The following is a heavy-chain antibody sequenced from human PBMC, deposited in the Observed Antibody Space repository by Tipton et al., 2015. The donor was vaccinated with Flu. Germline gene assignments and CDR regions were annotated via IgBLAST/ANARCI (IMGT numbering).Heavy chain of an antibody. D-gene: IGHD6-13*01. J-gene: IGHJ5*02. Sequence: GSLRLSCTVSGGSFSNYYWNWIRQPPGKGLEWIGYIFYTGDTSYNTSLKSRVTISTETSKNQFSLKLTSVTAADTAVYYCATLQAPPGPPSWGQGTLVTVSS. V-gene: IGHV4-59*12. CDR3: ATLQAPPGPPS. CDR2: IFYTGDT. CDR1: GGSFSNYY.